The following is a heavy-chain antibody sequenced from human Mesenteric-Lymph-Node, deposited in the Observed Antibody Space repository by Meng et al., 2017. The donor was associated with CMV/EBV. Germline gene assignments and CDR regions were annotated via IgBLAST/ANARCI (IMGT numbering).Heavy chain of an antibody. D-gene: IGHD3-10*01. CDR2: IIPIYGTV. J-gene: IGHJ5*02. CDR1: GGTFSRFA. V-gene: IGHV1-69*01. CDR3: ARGGSGSYYADNWFDP. Sequence: SGGTFSRFAISWVRQAPGQGLKWMGGIIPIYGTVKNAQEFQGRVTITADESTSTAYMELSSLRSEDTAVYYCARGGSGSYYADNWFDPWGQGTLVTVSS.